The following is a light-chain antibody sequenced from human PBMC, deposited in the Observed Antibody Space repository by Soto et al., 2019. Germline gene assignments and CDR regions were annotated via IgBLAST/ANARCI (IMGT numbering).Light chain of an antibody. V-gene: IGKV3-11*01. CDR3: QQLSHPGT. J-gene: IGKJ3*01. CDR1: QSVSSY. CDR2: DAS. Sequence: EIVLTQSPATLSLSPGERATLSCRASQSVSSYLAWYQQKPGQAPRLLIYDASNRATGIPARFSGSGSGTDFTLTISSLEPEDFAVYYCQQLSHPGTFGPGTKVDIK.